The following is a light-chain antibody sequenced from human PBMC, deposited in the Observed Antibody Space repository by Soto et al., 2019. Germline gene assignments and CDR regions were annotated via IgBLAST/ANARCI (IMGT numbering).Light chain of an antibody. CDR3: QQYNSYSYT. Sequence: DIQMTQSPSTLSASVGDRVTITCRASQSISSWLAWYQQKPGKAPKLLIYKASSLESGVPSRFSGSGSGKEFHLTISSLQPDDFATYYCQQYNSYSYTFGQGTKLEIK. CDR2: KAS. V-gene: IGKV1-5*03. CDR1: QSISSW. J-gene: IGKJ2*01.